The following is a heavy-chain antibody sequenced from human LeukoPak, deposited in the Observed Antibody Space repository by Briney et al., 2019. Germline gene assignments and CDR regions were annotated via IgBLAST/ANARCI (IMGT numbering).Heavy chain of an antibody. CDR3: ARVKIEGDFWSGYYYITFDY. D-gene: IGHD3-3*01. V-gene: IGHV4-34*12. CDR1: GGSFSGYY. J-gene: IGHJ4*02. Sequence: KSSETLSLTCAVYGGSFSGYYWSWIRQPPGKGLEWIGEILHSGSTNYNPSLKSRVTISVDTSKNQFSLKLSSVTAADTAVYYCARVKIEGDFWSGYYYITFDYWGQGTLVTVSS. CDR2: ILHSGST.